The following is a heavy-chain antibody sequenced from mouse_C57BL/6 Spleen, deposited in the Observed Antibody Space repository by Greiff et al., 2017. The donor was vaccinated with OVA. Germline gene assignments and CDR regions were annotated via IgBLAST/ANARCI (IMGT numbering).Heavy chain of an antibody. CDR1: GYAFSSSW. CDR3: ANLYYGSSYDV. Sequence: LQESGPELVKPGASVKISCKASGYAFSSSWMNWVKQRPGKGLEWIGRIYPGDGDTNYNGKFKGKATLTADKSSSTAYMQLSSLTSEDSAVYFCANLYYGSSYDVWGTGTTVTVSS. CDR2: IYPGDGDT. D-gene: IGHD1-1*01. J-gene: IGHJ1*03. V-gene: IGHV1-82*01.